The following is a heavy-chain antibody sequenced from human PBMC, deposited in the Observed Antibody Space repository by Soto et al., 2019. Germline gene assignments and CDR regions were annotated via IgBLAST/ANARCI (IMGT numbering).Heavy chain of an antibody. Sequence: GGSLGLSCAAAGFTFDDYGMCWVRQAPGKGLEWVSGINWNGGSTGYADSVKGRFIISIDNAKNSLYLQMNSLRAEDTALYYCSTQPLGYCSGPTCYDYFDYWGQGALVTSPQ. J-gene: IGHJ4*02. CDR1: GFTFDDYG. CDR2: INWNGGST. V-gene: IGHV3-20*04. CDR3: STQPLGYCSGPTCYDYFDY. D-gene: IGHD2-2*01.